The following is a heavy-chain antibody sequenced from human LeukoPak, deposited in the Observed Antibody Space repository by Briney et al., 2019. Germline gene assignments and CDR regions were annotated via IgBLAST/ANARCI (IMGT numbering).Heavy chain of an antibody. CDR2: TNPNSGDT. CDR3: ARGSSTSSNWFYP. D-gene: IGHD2-2*01. V-gene: IGHV1-2*02. CDR1: GYTVTGYY. J-gene: IGHJ5*02. Sequence: VSVGVSYNAAGYTVTGYYIHWVRQAAGQRGGWLGWTNPNSGDTTYAQNFQGRVTMTRDTFISTAYMELNRLRSDDTAVYYCARGSSTSSNWFYPWGQGTLVTVSS.